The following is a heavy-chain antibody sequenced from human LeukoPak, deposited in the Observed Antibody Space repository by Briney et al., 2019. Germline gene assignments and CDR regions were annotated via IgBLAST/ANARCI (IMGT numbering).Heavy chain of an antibody. CDR2: ISGSGGST. D-gene: IGHD2-15*01. V-gene: IGHV3-23*01. CDR3: AKDSCSGGSCYWDY. J-gene: IGHJ4*02. CDR1: GFTFSSYA. Sequence: PGGSLRLSCAASGFTFSSYAMSWVRQAPGKGLEWVSAISGSGGSTYYADSVKGRFTISRDNSKNTLYLQMNSLRAEDTAVYYCAKDSCSGGSCYWDYWGQGTLVTVSS.